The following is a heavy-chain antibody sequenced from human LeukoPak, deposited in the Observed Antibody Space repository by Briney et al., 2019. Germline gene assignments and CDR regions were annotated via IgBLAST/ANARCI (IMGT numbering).Heavy chain of an antibody. D-gene: IGHD2-15*01. CDR1: GYSFTDYW. V-gene: IGHV5-51*01. CDR2: IYPGDSDT. CDR3: TRHASLNSMVGNY. Sequence: GESLKISCKGSGYSFTDYWIGWVRQLPGKGLEWMGIIYPGDSDTTYNPSFQGQVTISADKSISTAYLQWSSVKASDTAMYYCTRHASLNSMVGNYWGDGTLVTVSS. J-gene: IGHJ4*01.